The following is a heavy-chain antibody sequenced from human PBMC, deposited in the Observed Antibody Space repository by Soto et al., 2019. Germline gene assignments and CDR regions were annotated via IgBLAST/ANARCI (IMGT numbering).Heavy chain of an antibody. D-gene: IGHD3-10*01. Sequence: GGSLRLSCAASGFTFSNAWINWVRQAPGKGLEWVGRIKSKTDGGTTDYAAPVKGRFTISRDDSKNTLYLQMNSLKTEDTAVYYCTTGYYYGSGSYYDYWGQGTLVTVSS. J-gene: IGHJ4*02. CDR3: TTGYYYGSGSYYDY. V-gene: IGHV3-15*07. CDR1: GFTFSNAW. CDR2: IKSKTDGGTT.